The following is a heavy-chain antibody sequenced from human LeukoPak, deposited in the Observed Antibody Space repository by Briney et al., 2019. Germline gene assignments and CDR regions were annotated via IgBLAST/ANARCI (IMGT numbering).Heavy chain of an antibody. V-gene: IGHV1-69*05. Sequence: SVKVSCKASGYTFTSYGISWVRQAPGQGLEWMGRIIPIFGTANYAQKFQGRVTITTDESTSTAYMELSSLRSEDTAVYYCARGTPPYYYDSSGYGLDYWGQGTLVTVSS. J-gene: IGHJ4*02. CDR3: ARGTPPYYYDSSGYGLDY. CDR1: GYTFTSYG. D-gene: IGHD3-22*01. CDR2: IIPIFGTA.